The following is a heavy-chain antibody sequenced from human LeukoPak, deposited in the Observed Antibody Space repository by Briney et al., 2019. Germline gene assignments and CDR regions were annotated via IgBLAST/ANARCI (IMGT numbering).Heavy chain of an antibody. CDR2: ISYSGST. J-gene: IGHJ4*02. V-gene: IGHV4-59*08. CDR1: GGSISSYY. CDR3: ARHAWDDYGFFDY. Sequence: PSETLSLTCTVSGGSISSYYWSWIRQPPGKGLEWIGYISYSGSTNYNPSLKSRVTISVDTSKNQFSLKLSSVTAADTAVYYCARHAWDDYGFFDYWGQGTLVTVSS. D-gene: IGHD4-17*01.